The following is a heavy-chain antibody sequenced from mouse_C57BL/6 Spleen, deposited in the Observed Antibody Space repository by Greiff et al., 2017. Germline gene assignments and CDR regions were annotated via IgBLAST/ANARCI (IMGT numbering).Heavy chain of an antibody. Sequence: QVHVKQSGAELARPGASVKLSCKASGYTFPSYGISWVKQRTGQGLAWIGEIYPRSGNPYYNEKFKGKATLTADKSSSTAYMELRSLTAEDSAVYFCARGRYGYDCFDYWGQGTTLTVSS. V-gene: IGHV1-81*01. CDR2: IYPRSGNP. J-gene: IGHJ2*01. CDR3: ARGRYGYDCFDY. CDR1: GYTFPSYG. D-gene: IGHD2-2*01.